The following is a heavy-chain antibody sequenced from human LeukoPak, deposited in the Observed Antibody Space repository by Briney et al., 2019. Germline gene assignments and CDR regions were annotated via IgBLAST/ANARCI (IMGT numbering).Heavy chain of an antibody. V-gene: IGHV3-11*05. CDR2: ISSSSSYT. D-gene: IGHD4-17*01. CDR3: ARGGGTVTPDY. CDR1: GFTFSDYY. J-gene: IGHJ4*02. Sequence: GGSLRLSCAASGFTFSDYYMSWIRQAPGKGLEWVSYISSSSSYTNYADSVKGRFTISRDNAKNSLYLQMNSLRAEDTAVYYCARGGGTVTPDYWGQGTLVTVSS.